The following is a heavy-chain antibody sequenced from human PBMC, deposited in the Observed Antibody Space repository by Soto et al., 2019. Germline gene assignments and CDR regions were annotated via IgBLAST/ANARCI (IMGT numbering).Heavy chain of an antibody. Sequence: SVKVSCKASGGTFSSYTISWVRQAPGQGLEWMGRIIPILGIANYAQKFQGRVTITADKSTSTAYMELSSLRSEDTAVYYCARDPVLDYYGSGAFDYWGQGTLVTVPQ. J-gene: IGHJ4*02. CDR3: ARDPVLDYYGSGAFDY. D-gene: IGHD3-10*01. V-gene: IGHV1-69*04. CDR1: GGTFSSYT. CDR2: IIPILGIA.